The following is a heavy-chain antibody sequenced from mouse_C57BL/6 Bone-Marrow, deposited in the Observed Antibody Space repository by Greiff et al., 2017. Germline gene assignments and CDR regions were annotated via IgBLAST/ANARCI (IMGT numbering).Heavy chain of an antibody. V-gene: IGHV1-85*01. CDR2: IYPSDGST. Sequence: QVQLQQSGPELVKPGASVKLSCKASGYTFTSYYINWVKQRPGQGLAWIGWIYPSDGSTKYNDKFKGKATLTVDTSSSTAYMELNSLTSEDAAVYCCARSGAYDYGSSSYWGKGTTRTVAS. CDR1: GYTFTSYY. J-gene: IGHJ2*01. D-gene: IGHD1-1*01. CDR3: ARSGAYDYGSSSY.